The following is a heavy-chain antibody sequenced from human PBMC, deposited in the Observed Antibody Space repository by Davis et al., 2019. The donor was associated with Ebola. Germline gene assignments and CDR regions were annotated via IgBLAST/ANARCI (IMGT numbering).Heavy chain of an antibody. J-gene: IGHJ6*02. D-gene: IGHD5-18*01. CDR1: GFTFDDYT. CDR3: AREGAMEGGDGMDV. CDR2: ISGSGNST. Sequence: PGGSLRLSCAASGFTFDDYTMHWVRQAPGKGLEWVSAISGSGNSTYYADSVKGRFTISRDNSKNTLYLQMNSLRAEDTAVYYCAREGAMEGGDGMDVWGQGTTVIVSS. V-gene: IGHV3-23*01.